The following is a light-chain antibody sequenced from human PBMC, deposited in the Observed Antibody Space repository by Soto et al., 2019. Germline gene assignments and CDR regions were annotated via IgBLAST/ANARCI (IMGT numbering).Light chain of an antibody. Sequence: QSVLTQPPSASGSPGQSVTISCTGTSSDVGAYNYVSWYQQHPGKAPQHIIYDVSKRSSGVPDRFSGSKSGNTASLTVSGVQAEDEADYYCSSHAGSSVVFGGGTKVTVL. CDR1: SSDVGAYNY. CDR3: SSHAGSSVV. J-gene: IGLJ2*01. CDR2: DVS. V-gene: IGLV2-8*01.